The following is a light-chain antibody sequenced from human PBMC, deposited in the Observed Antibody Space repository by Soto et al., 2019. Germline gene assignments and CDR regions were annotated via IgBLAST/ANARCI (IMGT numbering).Light chain of an antibody. CDR3: CSYAGSYTYVV. V-gene: IGLV2-11*01. J-gene: IGLJ2*01. Sequence: QSALTQPRSVSGSPGQSVTISCTGTSSDVGGYNFVSWYQQHPGRAPKLMIYDVSKWPSGVPDRFSGSKSGNTASLTISGLQAEDEAHYYCCSYAGSYTYVVFGGGTKLTVL. CDR1: SSDVGGYNF. CDR2: DVS.